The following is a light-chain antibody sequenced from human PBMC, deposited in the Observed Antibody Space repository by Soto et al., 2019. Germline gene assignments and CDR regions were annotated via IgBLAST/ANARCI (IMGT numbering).Light chain of an antibody. Sequence: DIQMTQSPSSLSASVGDRVTITCRASQSITSYLNLFQQQPGKAPKLLIYDASSLQSGVPPRFSGSGSGTDFTLTISSLQPEDFATYYCQRGGFAFGPGTKVDIK. V-gene: IGKV1-39*01. J-gene: IGKJ3*01. CDR3: QRGGFA. CDR2: DAS. CDR1: QSITSY.